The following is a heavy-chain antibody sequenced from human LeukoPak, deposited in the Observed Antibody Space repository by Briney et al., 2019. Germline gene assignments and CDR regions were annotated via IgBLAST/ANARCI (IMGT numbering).Heavy chain of an antibody. V-gene: IGHV4-59*01. J-gene: IGHJ4*02. CDR1: GGSISSYY. D-gene: IGHD3-3*01. CDR2: IYYSGST. CDR3: ARDFLVGFDY. Sequence: SETLSLTCTVPGGSISSYYWSWIRQPPGRGLEWIGYIYYSGSTNYNPSLKSRVTISVDTSKNQFSLKLSSVTAADTAVYYCARDFLVGFDYWGQGTLVTVSS.